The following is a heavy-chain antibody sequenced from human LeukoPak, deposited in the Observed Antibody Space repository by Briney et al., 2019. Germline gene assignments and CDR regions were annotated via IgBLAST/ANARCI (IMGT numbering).Heavy chain of an antibody. J-gene: IGHJ4*02. CDR3: AKELLWFGELLFGFSPSFDY. CDR2: ISYDGSNK. V-gene: IGHV3-30*18. CDR1: GFTFSSYG. D-gene: IGHD3-10*01. Sequence: GGYLRLSCAASGFTFSSYGMHWVRQAPGKGLEWVADISYDGSNKYYAGSVKGRFTISRDNSKNTLYLQMNSLRAEDTAVYYCAKELLWFGELLFGFSPSFDYWGQGTLVTVSS.